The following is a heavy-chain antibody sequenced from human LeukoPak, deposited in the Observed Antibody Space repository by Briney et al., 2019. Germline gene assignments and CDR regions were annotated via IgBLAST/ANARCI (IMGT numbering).Heavy chain of an antibody. CDR3: ARGQGTRMVRGVPPRPNWFDP. D-gene: IGHD3-10*01. J-gene: IGHJ5*02. Sequence: SQTLSLTCTVSGGSISSSDYYWSWIRQPPGKGLEWIGYIYYSGSTYYNPSLKSRVTISVDTSKNQFSLKLSSVTAADTAVYYSARGQGTRMVRGVPPRPNWFDPWGQGALVTVSS. CDR2: IYYSGST. CDR1: GGSISSSDYY. V-gene: IGHV4-30-4*01.